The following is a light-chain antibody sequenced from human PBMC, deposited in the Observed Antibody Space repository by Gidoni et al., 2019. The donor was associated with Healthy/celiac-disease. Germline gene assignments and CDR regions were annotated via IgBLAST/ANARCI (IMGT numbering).Light chain of an antibody. CDR2: GAS. CDR1: QSVSSN. J-gene: IGKJ2*01. Sequence: EIVMPQSPATLSVSPGERATLSCRASQSVSSNLAWYQQKPGQAPRRLIYGASTRATGIPARFSGSGSGTEFTLTISSMQSEDFAVYYCQQYKNWPPSYTFGQGTKLEIK. V-gene: IGKV3-15*01. CDR3: QQYKNWPPSYT.